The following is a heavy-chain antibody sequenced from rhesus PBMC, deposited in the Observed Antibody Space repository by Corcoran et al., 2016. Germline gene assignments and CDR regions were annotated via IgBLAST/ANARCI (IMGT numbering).Heavy chain of an antibody. CDR3: ALGIRGY. Sequence: EVQLVESGGGLAKPGGSLRLSCAASGFTFSRYWRNWVRQIPGSGLEWISAINSGGGSTYYADYVKCRFTISRDNSKYTLSLQMNSLRAEDTAVYYCALGIRGYWGQGVLVTVSS. V-gene: IGHV3S42*01. CDR1: GFTFSRYW. D-gene: IGHD5-42*01. CDR2: INSGGGST. J-gene: IGHJ4*01.